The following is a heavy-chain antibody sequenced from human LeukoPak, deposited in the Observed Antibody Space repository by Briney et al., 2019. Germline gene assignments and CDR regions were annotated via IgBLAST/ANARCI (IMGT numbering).Heavy chain of an antibody. CDR3: ARLRIPARYCSSTSCYELDY. CDR2: IYYSGST. J-gene: IGHJ4*02. Sequence: SETLSLTCTVSGGSISSYYWSWIRQPPGKGLEWIGYIYYSGSTNYNPSLKSRVTISVDTSKNQFSLKLSSVTAADTAVYCCARLRIPARYCSSTSCYELDYWGQGTLVTVSS. V-gene: IGHV4-59*08. CDR1: GGSISSYY. D-gene: IGHD2-2*01.